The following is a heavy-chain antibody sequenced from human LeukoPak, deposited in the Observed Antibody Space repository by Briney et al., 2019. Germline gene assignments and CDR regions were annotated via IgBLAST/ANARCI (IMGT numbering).Heavy chain of an antibody. Sequence: GGSLRLSCTASGFTFSLYGMHWVRQAPGKGLEWVANIWYDGNNKYYADSVKGRFTISRDNSKNTLYLQMNSLTDEDTAVYYCANDHAHLPFDYWGQGTLVTVSS. J-gene: IGHJ4*02. V-gene: IGHV3-33*03. CDR2: IWYDGNNK. CDR1: GFTFSLYG. CDR3: ANDHAHLPFDY.